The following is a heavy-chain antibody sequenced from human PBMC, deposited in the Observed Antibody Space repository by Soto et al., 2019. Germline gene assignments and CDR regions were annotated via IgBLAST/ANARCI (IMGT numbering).Heavy chain of an antibody. Sequence: ASVKVSCKVSGYTLTELSMHWVRQAPGKGLEWMGGFDPEDGETIYAQKFQGRVTMTEDTSTDTAYMELSSLRSEDTAVYYCATQVYYGSGSGFDPWGQGTLVTVSS. CDR3: ATQVYYGSGSGFDP. CDR2: FDPEDGET. V-gene: IGHV1-24*01. CDR1: GYTLTELS. D-gene: IGHD3-10*01. J-gene: IGHJ5*02.